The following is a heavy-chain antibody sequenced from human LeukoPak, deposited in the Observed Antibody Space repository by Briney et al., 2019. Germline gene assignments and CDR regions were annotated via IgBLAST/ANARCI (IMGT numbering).Heavy chain of an antibody. CDR2: INGDGTTT. Sequence: GGSLRLSCAASGFTFSSYWMHWVRQAPGKGLVWVSHINGDGTTTNYADSVKGRFTISRDNAKNSLYLQMNSLRAEDTAVYYCARVYDGLDYWGQGTLVTVSS. D-gene: IGHD3-3*01. V-gene: IGHV3-74*01. CDR1: GFTFSSYW. CDR3: ARVYDGLDY. J-gene: IGHJ4*02.